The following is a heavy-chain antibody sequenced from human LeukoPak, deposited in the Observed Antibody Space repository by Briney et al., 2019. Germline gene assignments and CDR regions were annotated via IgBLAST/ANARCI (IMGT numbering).Heavy chain of an antibody. CDR3: ATYYVGVGGRGH. J-gene: IGHJ4*02. V-gene: IGHV4-59*02. CDR2: HSGNS. CDR1: GASVSSNH. Sequence: SETLSLTCTVSGASVSSNHWSWIRQAPGKGLEWIGHSGNSDYKPSLKSRITISTDTSNNHFSLNLVSVTAADTAVYYCATYYVGVGGRGHWGQGTLVTVSS. D-gene: IGHD3-16*01.